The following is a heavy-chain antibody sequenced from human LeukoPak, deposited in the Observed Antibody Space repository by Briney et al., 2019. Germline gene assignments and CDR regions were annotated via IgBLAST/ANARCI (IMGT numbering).Heavy chain of an antibody. D-gene: IGHD3-9*01. V-gene: IGHV1-2*02. J-gene: IGHJ3*02. CDR1: GYTFTGYY. CDR3: ARDREGYYDILTGYYGVGAFDI. CDR2: INPNSDGT. Sequence: ASVTVSCKASGYTFTGYYMHWVRQAPGQGLEWMGWINPNSDGTNYAQKFQGRVTMTRDTSISTAYMELSRLRSDDTAVYYCARDREGYYDILTGYYGVGAFDIWGQGTMVTVSS.